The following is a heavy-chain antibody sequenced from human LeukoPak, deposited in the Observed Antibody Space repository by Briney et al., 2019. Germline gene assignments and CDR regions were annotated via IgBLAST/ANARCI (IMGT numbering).Heavy chain of an antibody. V-gene: IGHV3-33*06. CDR2: IWYDGSNK. Sequence: GRSLRLSCAASGFTFSSYGMHWVRQAPGKGLEWVAVIWYDGSNKYYADSVKGRFTISRDNSKNTLYLQMNSLRAEDTAVYYCAKDWYGSGSYDYWGQGTLVTVSS. CDR1: GFTFSSYG. CDR3: AKDWYGSGSYDY. J-gene: IGHJ4*02. D-gene: IGHD3-10*01.